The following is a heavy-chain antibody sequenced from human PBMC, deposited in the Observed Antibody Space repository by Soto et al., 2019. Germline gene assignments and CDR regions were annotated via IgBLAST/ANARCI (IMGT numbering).Heavy chain of an antibody. D-gene: IGHD6-13*01. V-gene: IGHV4-31*03. CDR1: GGSISSGGYY. J-gene: IGHJ6*02. CDR3: ARDFLPDSSSSYYYYGMDV. CDR2: IYYSGST. Sequence: SETLSLTCTVSGGSISSGGYYWSWIRQHPGKGLEWIGYIYYSGSTYYNPSLKSRVTISVDTSKNQFSLKLSSVTAADTAVYYCARDFLPDSSSSYYYYGMDVWGQGTTVTVSS.